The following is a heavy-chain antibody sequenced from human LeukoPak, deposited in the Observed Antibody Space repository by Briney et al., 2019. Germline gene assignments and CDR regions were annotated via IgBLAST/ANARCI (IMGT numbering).Heavy chain of an antibody. CDR2: IKEGGSAT. J-gene: IGHJ4*02. V-gene: IGHV3-7*04. Sequence: GGSLRLSCAASGFTFSNYWMSWVRRAPGKGPEWVANIKEGGSATYYVDSVKGRFTISRDNAKESLYLQMNSLRAEDTAVYYCARASPGSLAYDYWGQGTLVTVSS. CDR1: GFTFSNYW. CDR3: ARASPGSLAYDY. D-gene: IGHD2-2*01.